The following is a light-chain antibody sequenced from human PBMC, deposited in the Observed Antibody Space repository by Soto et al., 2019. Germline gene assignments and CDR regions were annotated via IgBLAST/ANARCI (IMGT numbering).Light chain of an antibody. Sequence: EIVLTQSPGTLSLSPGERATLSCRTSQSISSSYLAWSQQKPGQAPRLLISATSSRATGVPDRFSGSGSGTDFTLTISSVAPEDSAVYYCHQYVTSPPAWAFDQGTKVDIK. CDR1: QSISSSY. J-gene: IGKJ1*01. CDR3: HQYVTSPPAWA. CDR2: ATS. V-gene: IGKV3-20*01.